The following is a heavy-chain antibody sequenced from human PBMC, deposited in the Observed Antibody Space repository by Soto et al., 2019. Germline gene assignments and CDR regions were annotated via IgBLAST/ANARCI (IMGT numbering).Heavy chain of an antibody. CDR2: ISGSGST. D-gene: IGHD3-16*01. J-gene: IGHJ6*03. Sequence: EVQLLESGGGLVQPGGSLRLCCAASGFTVSSYAMSWVRQAPGKGLEWVSVISGSGSTYSADSVKGRFTISRDSSKNTVYLQMNSLRAEDTAVYYCAKALRFTFTTGYYTDVRGRGTTVNVSS. CDR3: AKALRFTFTTGYYTDV. V-gene: IGHV3-23*01. CDR1: GFTVSSYA.